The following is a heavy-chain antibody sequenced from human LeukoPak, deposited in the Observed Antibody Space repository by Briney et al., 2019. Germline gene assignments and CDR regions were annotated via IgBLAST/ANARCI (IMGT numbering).Heavy chain of an antibody. V-gene: IGHV3-33*08. D-gene: IGHD6-13*01. Sequence: PGRSLRLSCAASGFTFSSYGMHWVRQAPGKGLEWVAVIWYDGTNKYYADSVKGRFIISRDNSKNTLYLQMHSLRAEDTAVYYCARDSAVYSSNPAAKYYYYGMDVWGQGTTVTVSS. J-gene: IGHJ6*02. CDR3: ARDSAVYSSNPAAKYYYYGMDV. CDR1: GFTFSSYG. CDR2: IWYDGTNK.